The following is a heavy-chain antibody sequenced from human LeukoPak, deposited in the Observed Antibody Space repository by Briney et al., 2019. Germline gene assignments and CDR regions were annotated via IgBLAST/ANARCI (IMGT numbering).Heavy chain of an antibody. D-gene: IGHD3-9*01. V-gene: IGHV4-34*01. Sequence: PSETLSLTCGVFGVSINDYYWSWIRQSPGKGLEWIGEISHTEGTRYDPSLESRVTMSVGTSEDQLSLKLIFVTAADTAVYYCARIRCGHSGSVCYNHWGLGTLVTVSS. CDR1: GVSINDYY. CDR2: ISHTEGT. CDR3: ARIRCGHSGSVCYNH. J-gene: IGHJ4*02.